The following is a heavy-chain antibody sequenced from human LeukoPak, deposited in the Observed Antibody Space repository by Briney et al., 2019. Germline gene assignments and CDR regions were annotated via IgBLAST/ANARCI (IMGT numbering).Heavy chain of an antibody. J-gene: IGHJ4*02. CDR1: GGSISSSSYY. CDR2: IYYSGST. D-gene: IGHD3-22*01. Sequence: SETPSLTCSVSGGSISSSSYYWGWIRQPPGKGLEWIGTIYYSGSTYYSPSLKSRVTISGDTSKNQFSLKLSSVTAADTAVYYCANYDSSGYYTFAFWGQGTLVTVSS. CDR3: ANYDSSGYYTFAF. V-gene: IGHV4-39*05.